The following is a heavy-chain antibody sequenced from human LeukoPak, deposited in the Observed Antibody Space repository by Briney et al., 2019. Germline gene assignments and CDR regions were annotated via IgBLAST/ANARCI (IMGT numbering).Heavy chain of an antibody. CDR3: AAGVLRYFDWLRLFDY. Sequence: SETLSLTCTVSGGSISSYYWSWIRQPPGKGLEWIGYIYYSGSTNYNPSLKSRVTISVDTSKNQFSLKLSSVTAADTAVYYCAAGVLRYFDWLRLFDYWGQGTLVTVSS. J-gene: IGHJ4*02. D-gene: IGHD3-9*01. CDR2: IYYSGST. V-gene: IGHV4-59*01. CDR1: GGSISSYY.